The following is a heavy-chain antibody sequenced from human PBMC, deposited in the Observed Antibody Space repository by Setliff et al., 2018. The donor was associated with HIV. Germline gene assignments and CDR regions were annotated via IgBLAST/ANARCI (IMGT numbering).Heavy chain of an antibody. CDR2: IYYSGST. V-gene: IGHV4-31*03. D-gene: IGHD3-3*01. Sequence: SETLSLTCSVSGGSIRSGGYYWSWIRQRPGKGLEWIGYIYYSGSTYYNPSLKSRVTMSVDMSKNQFSLKLSSVTAADTAIYYCARDRSGTSYAGDDAFDIWGQGTMVTVSS. CDR1: GGSIRSGGYY. J-gene: IGHJ3*02. CDR3: ARDRSGTSYAGDDAFDI.